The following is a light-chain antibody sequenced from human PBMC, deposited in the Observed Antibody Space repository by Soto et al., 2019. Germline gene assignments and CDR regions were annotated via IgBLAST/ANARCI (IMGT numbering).Light chain of an antibody. CDR1: QTISSW. V-gene: IGKV1-5*03. Sequence: DIRMTKSPSTLSGSVGDRVTITCRASQTISSWLAWYQQKPGKAPKLLIYKASTLKSGVPSRFSGSGSGTEFTLTISSLQPDDFAPYYCPDSNSYSEAFGQGAKAAIK. J-gene: IGKJ1*01. CDR2: KAS. CDR3: PDSNSYSEA.